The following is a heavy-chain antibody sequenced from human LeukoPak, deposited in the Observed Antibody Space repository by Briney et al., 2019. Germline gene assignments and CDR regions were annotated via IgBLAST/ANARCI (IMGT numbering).Heavy chain of an antibody. V-gene: IGHV4-31*03. Sequence: PSETLSLTCTVSGVSLSSDKYYWTWIRQRPGKGLEWIGHIYYSGSTSFNPSLKSRVSMSMDTSKSQFSLKLTSVTAADTAVYCCATPYCGAISCLDVFDVWGQGTVVTVSS. J-gene: IGHJ3*01. CDR1: GVSLSSDKYY. D-gene: IGHD2-21*01. CDR2: IYYSGST. CDR3: ATPYCGAISCLDVFDV.